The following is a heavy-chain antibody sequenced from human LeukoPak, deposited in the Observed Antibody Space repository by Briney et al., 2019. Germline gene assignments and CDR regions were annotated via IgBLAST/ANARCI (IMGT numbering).Heavy chain of an antibody. D-gene: IGHD4-23*01. CDR3: ARGQPYGGYNYFDP. V-gene: IGHV1-2*06. CDR1: GYTFIGYY. J-gene: IGHJ5*02. CDR2: INPSTGGT. Sequence: ASVKVSCKASGYTFIGYYMHWVRQAPGQGLEWMGRINPSTGGTNSAQKFQGRVTMTRDTSISTAYMEVSRLTSDDTAIYYCARGQPYGGYNYFDPWGQGTLVTVSS.